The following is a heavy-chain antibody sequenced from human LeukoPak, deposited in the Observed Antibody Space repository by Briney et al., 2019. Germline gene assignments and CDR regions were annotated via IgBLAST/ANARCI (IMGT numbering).Heavy chain of an antibody. CDR3: ARSPAAISDLSDAFDI. CDR2: IKHSGST. V-gene: IGHV4-34*01. D-gene: IGHD2-2*02. Sequence: SETLSLTCAVYGGSFRGYYWSWVRQPPGKGLEWIGEIKHSGSTNYNPSLTSRVTISVDTSKNQSSLKLSSVTAADTAEYYGARSPAAISDLSDAFDIWGQGTMVTVSS. CDR1: GGSFRGYY. J-gene: IGHJ3*02.